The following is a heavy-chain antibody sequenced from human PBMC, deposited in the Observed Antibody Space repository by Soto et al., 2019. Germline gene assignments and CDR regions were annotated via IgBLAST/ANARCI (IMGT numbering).Heavy chain of an antibody. D-gene: IGHD1-1*01. CDR2: MSHSGGT. CDR1: GGFVSSGSYY. J-gene: IGHJ3*02. CDR3: ARVERGTATTVVDAFDI. V-gene: IGHV4-34*01. Sequence: QVQLQQWGAGLLKPSETLSLTCAVYGGFVSSGSYYWSWIRQPPGKGLEWIGEMSHSGGTHFNPSLKSRVTISVDTSKNQFSLKMSPVTAADTALYYCARVERGTATTVVDAFDIWGPWKRVTVYS.